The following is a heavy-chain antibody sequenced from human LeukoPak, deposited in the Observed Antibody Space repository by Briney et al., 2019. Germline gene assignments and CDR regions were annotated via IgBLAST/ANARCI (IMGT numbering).Heavy chain of an antibody. J-gene: IGHJ2*01. CDR1: GGSISNYY. CDR2: IYTSGST. D-gene: IGHD4-17*01. CDR3: ARREVTTSWYFDL. Sequence: PSETLSLTCTVSGGSISNYYWSWIRQSPGKGLEWIAYIYTSGSTNYNPSLKSRVTISVDTSKNQFSLKLSSVTAADTAVYYCARREVTTSWYFDLWGRGTLVTVSS. V-gene: IGHV4-4*08.